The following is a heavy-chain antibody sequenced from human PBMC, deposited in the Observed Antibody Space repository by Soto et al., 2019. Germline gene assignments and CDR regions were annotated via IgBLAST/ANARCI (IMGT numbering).Heavy chain of an antibody. CDR1: GYTFTDYA. Sequence: QVQLVQSGAEVKKPGASVKVFCKASGYTFTDYAIHWVRQAPGQRLELMGWIAPGNGNTKYSQNFQGRVTITRDTSATTAYMELSSLRSEDTAVYYCAKGSRMWTPDYWGQGTLFTVSS. D-gene: IGHD2-21*01. V-gene: IGHV1-3*01. J-gene: IGHJ4*02. CDR2: IAPGNGNT. CDR3: AKGSRMWTPDY.